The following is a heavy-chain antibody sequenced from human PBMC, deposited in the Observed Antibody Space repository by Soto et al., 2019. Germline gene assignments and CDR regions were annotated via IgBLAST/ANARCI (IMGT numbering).Heavy chain of an antibody. V-gene: IGHV2-5*02. D-gene: IGHD2-8*01. Sequence: IRQPPGKALEWLALIYWDDDKRYSPSLESRLTITKDTSKKQVVLTVTNMDPVDTATYFCAHTYCTTSTCYGIDFWGQGTLVTVSS. CDR2: IYWDDDK. J-gene: IGHJ4*02. CDR3: AHTYCTTSTCYGIDF.